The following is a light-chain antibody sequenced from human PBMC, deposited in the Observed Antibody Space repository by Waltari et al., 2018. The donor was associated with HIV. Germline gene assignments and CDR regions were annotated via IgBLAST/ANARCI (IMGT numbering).Light chain of an antibody. CDR1: TPNTGPGYD. CDR2: GNT. V-gene: IGLV1-40*01. CDR3: QSYDSSLSGVI. Sequence: QSVLTQPPSVSGAPGQRVTIPCTGNTPNTGPGYDVHWYQQLPGTAPKLLIYGNTNRPSGVPDRFSGSTSGTSASLAITGLQADDEADFYCQSYDSSLSGVIFGGGTKLTVL. J-gene: IGLJ2*01.